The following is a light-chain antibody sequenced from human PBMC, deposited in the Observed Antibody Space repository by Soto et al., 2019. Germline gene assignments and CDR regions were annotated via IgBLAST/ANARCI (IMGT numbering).Light chain of an antibody. J-gene: IGLJ2*01. V-gene: IGLV2-23*02. Sequence: QSALTQPASVSGSPGQSITISCTGTSSNVGSYNLVSWYQQYSGKAPKLMIYEVSKRPSGVSNRFSGSKSANTASLTISGLQAEDAGDYYCCSYAGSSTLVFGGGTKLTVL. CDR1: SSNVGSYNL. CDR3: CSYAGSSTLV. CDR2: EVS.